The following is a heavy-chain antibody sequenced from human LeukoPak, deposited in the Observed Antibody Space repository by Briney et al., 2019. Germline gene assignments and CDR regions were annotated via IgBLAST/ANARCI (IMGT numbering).Heavy chain of an antibody. CDR1: GYTFTSYA. CDR3: ARDRVRYSMDV. CDR2: INTNTGNL. J-gene: IGHJ6*04. D-gene: IGHD3-10*01. Sequence: GHSVKVSCKASGYTFTSYAVEWVRQPPGQGIEWIEWINTNTGNLTYAQGFTGWLVFSLATSVSTAYLQICSLKAEDNAVYYCARDRVRYSMDVWCKGTTITVYS. V-gene: IGHV7-4-1*01.